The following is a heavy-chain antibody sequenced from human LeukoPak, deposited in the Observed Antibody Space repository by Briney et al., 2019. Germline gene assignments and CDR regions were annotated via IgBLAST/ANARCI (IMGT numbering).Heavy chain of an antibody. Sequence: GGSLRLSCAASGFTFSSYWMSWVRQAPGKGLEWVANIKQDGSEKYYVDSVKGRFTISRDNAKNSLYLQMNSLRAEDTAVYYCARDYSSSWYLPGPLNWFDPWGQGTLVTVSS. CDR3: ARDYSSSWYLPGPLNWFDP. J-gene: IGHJ5*02. CDR2: IKQDGSEK. D-gene: IGHD6-13*01. CDR1: GFTFSSYW. V-gene: IGHV3-7*01.